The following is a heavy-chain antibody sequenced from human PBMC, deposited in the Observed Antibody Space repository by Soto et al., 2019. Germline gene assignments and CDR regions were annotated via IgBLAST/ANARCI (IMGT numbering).Heavy chain of an antibody. CDR1: GFTFSTYA. CDR2: ISGSGSST. CDR3: AKDRY. V-gene: IGHV3-23*01. Sequence: EVQLLESGGGLVQPGGSLRLSCVASGFTFSTYAMSWFRQAPGKGLEWVSTISGSGSSTYYADSVRGRFTISSDSSKKTLDLQINSLSVEDTGVCNCAKDRYWGKGTVVAVSS. J-gene: IGHJ4*02.